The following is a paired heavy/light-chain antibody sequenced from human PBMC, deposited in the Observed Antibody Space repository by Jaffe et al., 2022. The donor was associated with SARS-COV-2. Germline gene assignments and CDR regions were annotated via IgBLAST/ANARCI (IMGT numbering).Heavy chain of an antibody. CDR2: ISGTGGRT. D-gene: IGHD3-22*01. Sequence: EVRLLQSGGGLVPPGGSLRLSCVASGFSFINYGMSWVRQAPGKGLEWVSGISGTGGRTYHADSVKGRFTISRDNSRNTLDLQMNSLRAEDTAVYYCAKDFVSYDNSGYFDYWGQGTLVTVSS. CDR3: AKDFVSYDNSGYFDY. J-gene: IGHJ4*02. CDR1: GFSFINYG. V-gene: IGHV3-23*01.
Light chain of an antibody. CDR1: SSDIGGYNY. V-gene: IGLV2-14*01. Sequence: QSALTQPASVSGSPGQSITISCTGTSSDIGGYNYVAWYQQHPGKVPKLMIFDVSDRPSGVSNRFSGSKSGNTASLTISGLQAEDEADYYCSSYSRSNTHYVFGTGTKVTVL. CDR3: SSYSRSNTHYV. CDR2: DVS. J-gene: IGLJ1*01.